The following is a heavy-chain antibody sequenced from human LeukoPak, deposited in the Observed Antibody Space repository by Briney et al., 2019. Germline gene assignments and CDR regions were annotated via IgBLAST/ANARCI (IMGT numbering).Heavy chain of an antibody. J-gene: IGHJ4*02. Sequence: SETLSLTCTVSGGSISSGGYYWSWIRQHPGKGLEWIGYIYYSGSTYYNPSLKSRVSISVDTSKNQFSLKLSSVTAADTAVYYCAREVGATRFYYFDYWGQGTLVTVSS. D-gene: IGHD1-26*01. CDR2: IYYSGST. V-gene: IGHV4-31*03. CDR1: GGSISSGGYY. CDR3: AREVGATRFYYFDY.